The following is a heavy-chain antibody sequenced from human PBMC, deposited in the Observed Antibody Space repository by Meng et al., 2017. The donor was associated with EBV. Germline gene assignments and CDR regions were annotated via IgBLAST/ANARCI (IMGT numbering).Heavy chain of an antibody. CDR1: GGTFSSYA. D-gene: IGHD6-13*01. V-gene: IGHV1-69*06. CDR2: IIPIFGTA. Sequence: VERVQSVGEVKKPGSSVKVSCKASGGTFSSYAISWVRQAPGQGLEWMGGIIPIFGTANYAQKFQGRVTITADKSTSTAYMELSSLRSEDTAVYYCARAEIAAAGRLDYWGQGTLVTVSS. J-gene: IGHJ4*02. CDR3: ARAEIAAAGRLDY.